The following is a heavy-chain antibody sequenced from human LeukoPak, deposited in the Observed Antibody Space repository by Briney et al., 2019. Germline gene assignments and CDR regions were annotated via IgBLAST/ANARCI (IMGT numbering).Heavy chain of an antibody. V-gene: IGHV3-33*01. D-gene: IGHD2-2*02. CDR3: AGAGRYCSSTSCYTGDY. J-gene: IGHJ4*02. Sequence: GGSLRLSCAASGFTFSSYGMHWVRQAPGKGLEWVAVIWCDGSNKYYADSVKGRFTISRDNSKNTLYLQMNSLRAEDTAVYYCAGAGRYCSSTSCYTGDYWGQGTLVTVSS. CDR1: GFTFSSYG. CDR2: IWCDGSNK.